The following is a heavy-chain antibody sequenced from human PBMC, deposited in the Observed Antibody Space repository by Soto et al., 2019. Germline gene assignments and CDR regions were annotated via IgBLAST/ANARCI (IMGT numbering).Heavy chain of an antibody. CDR3: AREGYSSSWYGMDV. Sequence: SETLSLTCTVSGGSVSSGSYYWSWIRQPPGKGLEWIGYIYYSGSTNYNPSLKSRVTISVDTSKNQFSLKLSSVTAADTAVYYCAREGYSSSWYGMDVWGQGTTVTVSS. CDR2: IYYSGST. D-gene: IGHD6-13*01. V-gene: IGHV4-61*01. J-gene: IGHJ6*02. CDR1: GGSVSSGSYY.